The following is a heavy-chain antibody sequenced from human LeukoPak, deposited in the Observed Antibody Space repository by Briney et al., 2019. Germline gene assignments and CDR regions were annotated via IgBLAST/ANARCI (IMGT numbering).Heavy chain of an antibody. V-gene: IGHV4-39*07. Sequence: SETLSLTCTVSGGSISSSNYYWGWIRQPPGKGLEWIGSIYYSGSTYYNPSLKSRVIVSLDTSKNQFSLKLTSVTAADTAVYYCARSFKGEMATIPLDYWGQGTLVTVSS. CDR1: GGSISSSNYY. D-gene: IGHD5-24*01. J-gene: IGHJ4*02. CDR2: IYYSGST. CDR3: ARSFKGEMATIPLDY.